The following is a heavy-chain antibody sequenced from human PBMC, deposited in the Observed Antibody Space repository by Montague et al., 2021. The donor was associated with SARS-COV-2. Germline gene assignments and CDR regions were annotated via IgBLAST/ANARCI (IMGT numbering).Heavy chain of an antibody. CDR2: IYHSGST. Sequence: SETLSLTCAVSGGSISSSNWWSWVRQPPGKGLEWIGEIYHSGSTNYNPSLKSRVTISIDKSKNQFSLKLSSVTAADTAVYYCARVGGDYYYHYYGMDVWGQGTTVTVSS. J-gene: IGHJ6*02. CDR3: ARVGGDYYYHYYGMDV. V-gene: IGHV4-4*02. CDR1: GGSISSSNW. D-gene: IGHD4-17*01.